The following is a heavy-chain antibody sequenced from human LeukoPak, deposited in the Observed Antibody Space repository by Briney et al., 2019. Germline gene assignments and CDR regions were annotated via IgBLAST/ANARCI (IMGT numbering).Heavy chain of an antibody. Sequence: PGGSLRLSCAASGFTFSSYGMHWVRQAPGKGLERVAVIWYDGSNKYYADSVKGRFTISRDNSKNTLYLQMNSLRAEDTAVYYCARALMATGSDYWGQGTLVTVSS. J-gene: IGHJ4*02. D-gene: IGHD5-24*01. V-gene: IGHV3-33*01. CDR1: GFTFSSYG. CDR2: IWYDGSNK. CDR3: ARALMATGSDY.